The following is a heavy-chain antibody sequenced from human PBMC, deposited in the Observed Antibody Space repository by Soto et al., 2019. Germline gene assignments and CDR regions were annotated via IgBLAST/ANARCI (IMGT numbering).Heavy chain of an antibody. D-gene: IGHD3-22*01. Sequence: GGSLRLSCAASGFTFSSYAMHWVRQAPGKGLEWVAVISYDGSNKYYADSVKGRFTISRDNSKNTLYLQMNSLRAEDTAVYYCARGSLGGGYGYWGQGTLVTVSS. J-gene: IGHJ4*02. V-gene: IGHV3-30-3*01. CDR3: ARGSLGGGYGY. CDR1: GFTFSSYA. CDR2: ISYDGSNK.